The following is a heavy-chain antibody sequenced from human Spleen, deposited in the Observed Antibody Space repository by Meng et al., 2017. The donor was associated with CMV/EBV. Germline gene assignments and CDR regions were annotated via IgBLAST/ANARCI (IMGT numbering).Heavy chain of an antibody. V-gene: IGHV3-73*01. CDR2: IRSKANSYAT. J-gene: IGHJ3*02. D-gene: IGHD2-2*01. CDR3: TSFVVVPAAYDDAFDI. Sequence: FSGSAMHWVRQAAGKGLKWVGRIRSKANSYATAYAESVKGRFTISRDDSKSTAYLQMDSLKTEDTAVYYCTSFVVVPAAYDDAFDIWGQGTMVTVSS. CDR1: FSGSA.